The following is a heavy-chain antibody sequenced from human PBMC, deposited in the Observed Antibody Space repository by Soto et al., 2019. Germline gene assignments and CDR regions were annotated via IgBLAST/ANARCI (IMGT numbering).Heavy chain of an antibody. V-gene: IGHV3-30*03. CDR1: GFPFSSYG. D-gene: IGHD2-21*01. Sequence: QVQLVESGGGVVQPGRSLRLSCAASGFPFSSYGMHWVRQAPGKGLDWVALISYDGRKKYYADSVKGRFTISRDNSKQTLYLQMSSLRAEDTAVYYCACGQYYFDYCGQGTLVSVSS. CDR3: ACGQYYFDY. J-gene: IGHJ4*02. CDR2: ISYDGRKK.